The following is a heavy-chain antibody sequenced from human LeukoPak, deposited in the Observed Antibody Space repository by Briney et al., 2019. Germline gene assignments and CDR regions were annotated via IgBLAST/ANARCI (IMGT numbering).Heavy chain of an antibody. V-gene: IGHV1-69*13. CDR3: ASVSRDGYNSFDY. J-gene: IGHJ4*02. CDR2: IIPIFGTA. D-gene: IGHD5-24*01. CDR1: GYTFTSYA. Sequence: SVKVSCKASGYTFTSYAISWVRQAPGQGLEWMGGIIPIFGTANYAQKFQGRVTITADESTSTAYMELSSLRSEDTAVYYCASVSRDGYNSFDYWGQGTLVTVSS.